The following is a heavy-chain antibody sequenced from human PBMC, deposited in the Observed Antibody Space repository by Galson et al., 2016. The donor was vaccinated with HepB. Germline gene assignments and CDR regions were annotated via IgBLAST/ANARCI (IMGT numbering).Heavy chain of an antibody. CDR2: MNPNIDNR. CDR3: ATSYSSGWNGE. CDR1: GYTFNKYD. J-gene: IGHJ4*02. D-gene: IGHD6-19*01. Sequence: SVKVSCKASGYTFNKYDINWVRQATGQGLEWMGWMNPNIDNRGYAQKFQGRVTMTRNTSIRTVYMELRNLRSEDTAVYYCATSYSSGWNGEWGQGTLVTVPS. V-gene: IGHV1-8*01.